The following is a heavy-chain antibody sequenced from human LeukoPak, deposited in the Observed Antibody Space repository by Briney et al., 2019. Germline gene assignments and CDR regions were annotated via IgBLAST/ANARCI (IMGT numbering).Heavy chain of an antibody. V-gene: IGHV4-39*07. CDR3: ARDSTVVTPGGGFDP. CDR2: IYYSGST. J-gene: IGHJ5*02. D-gene: IGHD4-23*01. Sequence: SGTLSLTCTVSGGSISSSSYYWGWIRQPPGKGLEWIGSIYYSGSTYYNPSLKSRVTISVDTSKNQFSLKLSSVTAADTAVYYCARDSTVVTPGGGFDPWGQGTLVTVSS. CDR1: GGSISSSSYY.